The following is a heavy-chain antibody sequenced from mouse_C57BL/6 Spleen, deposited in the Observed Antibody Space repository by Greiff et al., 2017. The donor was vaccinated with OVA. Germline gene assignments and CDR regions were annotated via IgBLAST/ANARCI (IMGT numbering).Heavy chain of an antibody. V-gene: IGHV5-16*01. Sequence: DVKLVDSEGGLVQPGSSMKLSCTASGFTFSDYYMAWVRQVPEKGLEWVANINYDGSSTYYLDSLKSRFIISRDNAKNILYLQMSSLKSEDTATYYCARDQSSYFDYWGQGTTLTVSS. CDR1: GFTFSDYY. J-gene: IGHJ2*01. D-gene: IGHD1-1*01. CDR3: ARDQSSYFDY. CDR2: INYDGSST.